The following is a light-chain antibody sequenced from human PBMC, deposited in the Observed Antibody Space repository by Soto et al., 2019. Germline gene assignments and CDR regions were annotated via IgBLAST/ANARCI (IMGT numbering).Light chain of an antibody. CDR2: DAS. V-gene: IGKV3-11*01. CDR3: QQRSNLYC. Sequence: EIVLTQSPATLPLSPGERATLSCRASQSVRNYLAWYQQKPGQAPRLLIYDASNRATGIPARFSGSGSGTDFTLTISSLEPEDFAVYYCQQRSNLYCFGQGTKLEIK. J-gene: IGKJ2*03. CDR1: QSVRNY.